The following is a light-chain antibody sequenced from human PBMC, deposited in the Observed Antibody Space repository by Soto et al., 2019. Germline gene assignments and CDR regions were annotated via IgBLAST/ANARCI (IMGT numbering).Light chain of an antibody. CDR1: SSYVGYYNL. J-gene: IGLJ1*01. Sequence: QSVLTQPASLSGSPGQSITISCTGTSSYVGYYNLVSWYQQHPGKAPKIMIYEGSKRPSGVSNRFSGSKSGNTASLTISGLLAEDEADYYCCSYAGYSTYVFGTGTKVTVL. V-gene: IGLV2-23*01. CDR2: EGS. CDR3: CSYAGYSTYV.